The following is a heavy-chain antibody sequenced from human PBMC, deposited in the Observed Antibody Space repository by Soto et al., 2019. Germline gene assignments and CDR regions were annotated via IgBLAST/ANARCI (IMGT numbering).Heavy chain of an antibody. D-gene: IGHD3-22*01. V-gene: IGHV3-30*03. Sequence: GGSLRLSCAASGFTFSSYGMHWVRQAPGKGLEWVAVISYDGSNKYYADSVKGRFTISRDNSKNTLYLQMNSLRAEDTAVYYCATSSYYYDSSGYSLDGMDVWGQGTTVTVS. CDR2: ISYDGSNK. CDR3: ATSSYYYDSSGYSLDGMDV. CDR1: GFTFSSYG. J-gene: IGHJ6*02.